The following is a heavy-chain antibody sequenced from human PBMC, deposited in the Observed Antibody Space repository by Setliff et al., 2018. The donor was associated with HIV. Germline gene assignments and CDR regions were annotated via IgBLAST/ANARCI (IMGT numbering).Heavy chain of an antibody. J-gene: IGHJ6*03. V-gene: IGHV3-23*01. D-gene: IGHD1-26*01. CDR3: SKDPVRESTYYYHMDV. CDR1: GFTFTDYA. CDR2: LSGSGGIT. Sequence: GGSLRLSCVTSGFTFTDYAMTCVRQAPGEGLQYVSALSGSGGITYYADSVKGRFTLFRDTSKDTLYLQMISLRADDTAVYYCSKDPVRESTYYYHMDVWGKGTTVTVSS.